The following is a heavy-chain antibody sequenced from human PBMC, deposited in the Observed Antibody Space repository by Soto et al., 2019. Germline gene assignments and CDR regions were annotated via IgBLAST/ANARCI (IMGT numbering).Heavy chain of an antibody. D-gene: IGHD3-22*01. J-gene: IGHJ5*02. V-gene: IGHV4-59*01. CDR1: GGSISSYY. CDR3: ARALSGEASGYYYWTNLGWFDP. CDR2: IYYSGST. Sequence: LSLTCTVSGGSISSYYWSWIRQPPGKGLEWIGYIYYSGSTNYNPSLKSRVTISVDTSKNQFSLKLSSVTAADTAVYYCARALSGEASGYYYWTNLGWFDPWGQGTLVTVSS.